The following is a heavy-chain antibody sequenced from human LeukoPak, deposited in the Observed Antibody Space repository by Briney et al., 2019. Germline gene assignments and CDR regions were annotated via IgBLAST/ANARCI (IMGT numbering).Heavy chain of an antibody. V-gene: IGHV4-30-2*01. D-gene: IGHD2-15*01. CDR2: IYHSGST. CDR1: GGSISSGGYS. CDR3: ARVGFHRDAFDI. Sequence: PSETLSLTCAVSGGSISSGGYSWSWIRQPPGKGLEWIGYIYHSGSTYYNPSLKSRVTISVDRSKNQFSLKLSSVTAADTAVYYCARVGFHRDAFDIWGQGTMVTVSS. J-gene: IGHJ3*02.